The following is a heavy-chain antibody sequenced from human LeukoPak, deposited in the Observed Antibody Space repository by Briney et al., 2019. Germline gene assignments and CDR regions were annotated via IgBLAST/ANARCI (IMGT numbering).Heavy chain of an antibody. J-gene: IGHJ4*02. CDR2: ISGTADDT. CDR3: AKSPYIATHIYFEY. Sequence: PGGSLRLSCTASGFTFSNYAMSWVRQAPGQGLEWVSTISGTADDTHDADSVEGRFTISRDNFNNVLYLQMNSLRAEDTAVYYCAKSPYIATHIYFEYWGQGALVTVSS. V-gene: IGHV3-23*01. D-gene: IGHD6-6*01. CDR1: GFTFSNYA.